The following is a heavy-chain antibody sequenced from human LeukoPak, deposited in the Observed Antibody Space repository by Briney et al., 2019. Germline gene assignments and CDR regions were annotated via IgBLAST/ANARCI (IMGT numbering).Heavy chain of an antibody. Sequence: ASVKVSCKASGGTFSSYAISWVRRAPGQGLEWMGGIIPIFGTANYAQKFQGRVTITADESTSTAYMELSSLRSEDTAVYYCAIAGGYCGGDCYGDYWGQGTLVTVSS. V-gene: IGHV1-69*13. CDR3: AIAGGYCGGDCYGDY. CDR1: GGTFSSYA. J-gene: IGHJ4*01. D-gene: IGHD2-21*02. CDR2: IIPIFGTA.